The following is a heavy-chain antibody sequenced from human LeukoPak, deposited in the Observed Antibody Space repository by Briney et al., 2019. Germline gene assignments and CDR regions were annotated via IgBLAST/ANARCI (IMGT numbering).Heavy chain of an antibody. D-gene: IGHD4-17*01. Sequence: ASVKVSCKASGYTFTSYGISWVRQAPGQGLEWMGWISAYNGNTNYAQKLQGRVTMTTDTSTSTAYMELRSLRSDDTAVYYCARDRYYGDYVRVNWFDPWGQGTLVTVSS. CDR2: ISAYNGNT. CDR3: ARDRYYGDYVRVNWFDP. V-gene: IGHV1-18*01. J-gene: IGHJ5*02. CDR1: GYTFTSYG.